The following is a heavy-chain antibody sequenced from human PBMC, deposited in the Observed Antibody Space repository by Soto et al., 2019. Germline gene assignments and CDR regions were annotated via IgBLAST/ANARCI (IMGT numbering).Heavy chain of an antibody. D-gene: IGHD3-22*01. J-gene: IGHJ5*02. V-gene: IGHV1-18*01. CDR1: GYIFTNFG. Sequence: ASVKVSCKASGYIFTNFGISWVRQAPGQRPEWMGWISGDNASTNYAQKFQGRVTMTTDTSTSTAYMELRSLSSDDTAIYFCGRERHISGHLWINHWGQGTLVTVSS. CDR2: ISGDNAST. CDR3: GRERHISGHLWINH.